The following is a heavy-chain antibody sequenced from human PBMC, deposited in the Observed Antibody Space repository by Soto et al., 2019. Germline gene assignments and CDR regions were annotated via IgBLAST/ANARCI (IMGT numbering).Heavy chain of an antibody. Sequence: PGGSLRLSCAASGFTFSSYSMNWVRQAPGKGLEWVSYISSSSSTIYYADSVKGRFTISRDNAKNSLYLQMNSLRAEDTAVYYCARDRKRYFDWSPNWFDPWGQGTLVTVSS. J-gene: IGHJ5*02. V-gene: IGHV3-48*01. CDR1: GFTFSSYS. D-gene: IGHD3-9*01. CDR2: ISSSSSTI. CDR3: ARDRKRYFDWSPNWFDP.